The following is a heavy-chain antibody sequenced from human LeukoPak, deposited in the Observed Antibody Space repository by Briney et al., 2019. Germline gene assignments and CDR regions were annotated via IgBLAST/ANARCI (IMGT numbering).Heavy chain of an antibody. Sequence: ASVKVSCKASGGTFSSYAISWVRQAPGQGLEWMGGIIPIFGTANYAQKFQGRVTITADESTSTAYMELSSLRSEDTAVYYCAREPMTTSIGSAVIAYFDYWGQGTLVTVSS. D-gene: IGHD4-17*01. CDR2: IIPIFGTA. CDR3: AREPMTTSIGSAVIAYFDY. V-gene: IGHV1-69*01. J-gene: IGHJ4*02. CDR1: GGTFSSYA.